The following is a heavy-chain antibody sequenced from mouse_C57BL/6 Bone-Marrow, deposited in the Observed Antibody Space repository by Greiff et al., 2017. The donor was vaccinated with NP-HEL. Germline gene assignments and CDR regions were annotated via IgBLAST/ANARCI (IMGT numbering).Heavy chain of an antibody. D-gene: IGHD2-3*01. Sequence: QVQLQQPGAELVKPGASVKLSCKASGYTFTSYWMHWVKQRPGQGLEWIGMIHPNSGSTNYNEKFKSKAALTVDKSSSTAYMQLSSLTSEDSAVYYCALYDSLTMDYWGQGTSVTVSS. J-gene: IGHJ4*01. CDR3: ALYDSLTMDY. CDR1: GYTFTSYW. CDR2: IHPNSGST. V-gene: IGHV1-64*01.